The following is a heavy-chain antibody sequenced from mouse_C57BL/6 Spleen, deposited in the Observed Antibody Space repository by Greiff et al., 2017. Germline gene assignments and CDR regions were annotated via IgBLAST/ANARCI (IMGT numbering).Heavy chain of an antibody. CDR1: GYTFTDYE. V-gene: IGHV1-15*01. J-gene: IGHJ2*01. D-gene: IGHD2-4*01. CDR3: TRRGMITTGYYFDY. CDR2: IDPETGGT. Sequence: QVQLQQSGAELVRPGASVTLSCKASGYTFTDYEMHWVKQTPVHGLEWIGAIDPETGGTAYNQKFKGKAILTADKSSSTAYMELRSLTSEDSAVYYCTRRGMITTGYYFDYWGQGTTLTVSS.